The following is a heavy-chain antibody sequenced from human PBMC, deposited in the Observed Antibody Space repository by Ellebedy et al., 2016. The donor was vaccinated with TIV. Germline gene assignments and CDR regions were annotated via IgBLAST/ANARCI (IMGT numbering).Heavy chain of an antibody. V-gene: IGHV3-21*04. D-gene: IGHD2-21*02. Sequence: GGSLRLSXAASGFTFSSYSMNWVRQAPGKGLEWVSSISSSSSYIYYADSVKGRFTISRDNSKNTLFLQMNSLRADDTAVYYCAKGDGGHIVVVTAIGYYYYGMDVWGQGTTVTVSS. CDR2: ISSSSSYI. J-gene: IGHJ6*02. CDR3: AKGDGGHIVVVTAIGYYYYGMDV. CDR1: GFTFSSYS.